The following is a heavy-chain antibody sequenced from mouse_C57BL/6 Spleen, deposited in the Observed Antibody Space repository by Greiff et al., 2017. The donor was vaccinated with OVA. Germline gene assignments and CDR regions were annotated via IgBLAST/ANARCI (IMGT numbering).Heavy chain of an antibody. Sequence: QVQLQQSGAELARPGASVKLSCKASGYTFTSYGISWVKQRPGQGLEWIGEIYPRSGNTYYNEKFKGKATLTADKSSSTAYMELRSLTSEDSAVNFWARKHSNAFFDYWGQGTTRTVSS. V-gene: IGHV1-81*01. CDR1: GYTFTSYG. J-gene: IGHJ2*01. CDR2: IYPRSGNT. CDR3: ARKHSNAFFDY. D-gene: IGHD2-5*01.